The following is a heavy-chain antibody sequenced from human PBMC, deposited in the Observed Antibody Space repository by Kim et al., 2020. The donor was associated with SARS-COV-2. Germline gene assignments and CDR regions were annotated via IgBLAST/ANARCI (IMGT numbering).Heavy chain of an antibody. J-gene: IGHJ2*01. CDR2: IWYDGSNK. Sequence: GGSLRLSCAASGFTFSSYGMHWVRQAPGKGLEWVAVIWYDGSNKYYADSVKGRFTISRDNSKNTLYLQMNSLRAEDTAVYYCAREQGAYSGYDGGWYFDLWGRGTLVTVSS. CDR1: GFTFSSYG. CDR3: AREQGAYSGYDGGWYFDL. D-gene: IGHD5-12*01. V-gene: IGHV3-33*01.